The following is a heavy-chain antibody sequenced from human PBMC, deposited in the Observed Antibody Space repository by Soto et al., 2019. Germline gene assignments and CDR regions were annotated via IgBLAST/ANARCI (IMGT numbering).Heavy chain of an antibody. V-gene: IGHV4-59*12. J-gene: IGHJ6*02. CDR2: IYYSGST. CDR1: GGSISSYY. CDR3: ARAHYGDYGYGMDV. D-gene: IGHD4-17*01. Sequence: SETLSLTCTVSGGSISSYYWSWIRQPPGKGLEWIGYIYYSGSTNYNPSLKSRVTISVDMSKNQFSLKLSSVTAADTAVYYCARAHYGDYGYGMDVWGQGTTVTVSS.